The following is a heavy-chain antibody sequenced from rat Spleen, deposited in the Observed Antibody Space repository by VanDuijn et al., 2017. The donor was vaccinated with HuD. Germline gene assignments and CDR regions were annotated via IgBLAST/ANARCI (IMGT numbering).Heavy chain of an antibody. CDR1: GFTFSHYY. V-gene: IGHV5-25*01. J-gene: IGHJ4*01. Sequence: EVQLAESGGGLVQPGRSMKLSCKVSGFTFSHYYMAWARQAPTKGLEWVASISNGGDNTYYRDSVKGRFTISRDNTKSTLYLERDSLRFEDTSTYYCTRVDGYYRTMDAWGQGTSVTVSS. CDR3: TRVDGYYRTMDA. D-gene: IGHD1-12*03. CDR2: ISNGGDNT.